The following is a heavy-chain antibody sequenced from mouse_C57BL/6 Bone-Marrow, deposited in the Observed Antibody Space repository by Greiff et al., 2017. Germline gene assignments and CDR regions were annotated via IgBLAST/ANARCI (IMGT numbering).Heavy chain of an antibody. J-gene: IGHJ3*01. CDR1: GFNITDDY. CDR3: TTCFFPWFAY. Sequence: EVKLQQSGAELVRPGTSVKLSCTASGFNITDDYIRWAKQRPGHGLEWIGCIYPENGDTEYTEKFQGKATITADTSSNTAYLQLSSLTSEDSAIYYCTTCFFPWFAYWGQGTLVTVSA. CDR2: IYPENGDT. V-gene: IGHV14-4*01.